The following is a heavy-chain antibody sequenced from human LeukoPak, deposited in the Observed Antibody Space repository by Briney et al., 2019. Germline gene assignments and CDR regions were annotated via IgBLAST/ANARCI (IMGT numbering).Heavy chain of an antibody. CDR1: GYTFTSYY. J-gene: IGHJ6*03. V-gene: IGHV1-46*01. Sequence: ASVKVSWKASGYTFTSYYMYWVRQAPGQGLEWMGIINPNGGSTTYAQKFQGRVTMTRDMSTSTVYMELSSLRSEDTAVYYCARDRSTITTWRTYYYYYMGVWGKGTTVTVSS. D-gene: IGHD1/OR15-1a*01. CDR2: INPNGGST. CDR3: ARDRSTITTWRTYYYYYMGV.